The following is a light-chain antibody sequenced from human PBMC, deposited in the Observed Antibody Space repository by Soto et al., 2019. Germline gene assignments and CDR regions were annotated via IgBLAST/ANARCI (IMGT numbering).Light chain of an antibody. CDR1: QSVSRY. J-gene: IGKJ2*01. CDR2: DAS. V-gene: IGKV3-11*01. Sequence: EIVLTQSPATLSLSPGDTATLSCRASQSVSRYLAWYQQKPGQAPRLLLYDASNRATGIPARFSGSGSGTDFTLTIGSLEPEDFAVYYCQHRSNWPRTFGQGTKVEIK. CDR3: QHRSNWPRT.